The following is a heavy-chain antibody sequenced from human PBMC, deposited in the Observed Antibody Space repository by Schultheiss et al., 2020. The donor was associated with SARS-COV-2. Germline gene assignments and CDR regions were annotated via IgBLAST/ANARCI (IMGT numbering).Heavy chain of an antibody. V-gene: IGHV3-71*01. CDR1: GFTFSDYY. D-gene: IGHD3-22*01. CDR2: IRNKATGVTT. J-gene: IGHJ2*01. CDR3: AKRGYDSSGYYSDWYFDL. Sequence: GGSLRLSCATSGFTFSDYYMNWVRQAPGKGLEWVGFIRNKATGVTTDSITSVKGRFTISRGDYKSITYLQMNSLRAEDTAVYYCAKRGYDSSGYYSDWYFDLWGRGTLVTVSS.